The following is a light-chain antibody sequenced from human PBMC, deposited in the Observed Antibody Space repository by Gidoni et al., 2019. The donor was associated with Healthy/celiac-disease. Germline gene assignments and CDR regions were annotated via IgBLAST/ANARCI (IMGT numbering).Light chain of an antibody. J-gene: IGKJ5*01. V-gene: IGKV3-20*01. CDR3: QQYGSS. CDR2: GAS. Sequence: ELVLTQSPGTLSLSPGERATLSCRASQSVSSNYVAWYQQRPGQAPRRLIYGASSRATGIPDRFSGSGSGTDFTLTISRLEPEDFAVYYCQQYGSSFXXXTRLEIK. CDR1: QSVSSNY.